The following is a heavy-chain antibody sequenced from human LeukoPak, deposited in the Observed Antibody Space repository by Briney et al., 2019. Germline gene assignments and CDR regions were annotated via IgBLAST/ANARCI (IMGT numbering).Heavy chain of an antibody. D-gene: IGHD2-2*02. J-gene: IGHJ6*03. CDR1: GGSISSYY. CDR2: IYYSGST. CDR3: ARAEYCSSTSCYTGGYYYYYYMDV. Sequence: PSETLCLTCTVSGGSISSYYWSWIRQPPGKGLEWIGYIYYSGSTNYNPSLKSRVTISVDTSKNQFSLKLSSVTAADTAVYYCARAEYCSSTSCYTGGYYYYYYMDVWGKGTTVTVSS. V-gene: IGHV4-59*01.